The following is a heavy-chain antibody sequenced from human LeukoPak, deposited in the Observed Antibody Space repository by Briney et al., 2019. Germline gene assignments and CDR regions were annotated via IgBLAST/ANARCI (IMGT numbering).Heavy chain of an antibody. J-gene: IGHJ4*02. Sequence: ASVKVSCKASGYTFTSYDINWVPQAPGQGLEWRGWMNPDSGNLGFARKFRDRVSVTTNMSMTTVYMGLFGLTSEDTAVYYCAIAIRNQLLSEYWGQGTLITVSS. CDR2: MNPDSGNL. V-gene: IGHV1-8*01. CDR3: AIAIRNQLLSEY. CDR1: GYTFTSYD. D-gene: IGHD2-2*01.